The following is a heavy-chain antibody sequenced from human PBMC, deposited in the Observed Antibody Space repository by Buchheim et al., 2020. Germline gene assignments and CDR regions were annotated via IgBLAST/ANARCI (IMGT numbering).Heavy chain of an antibody. CDR2: ISESGGNT. D-gene: IGHD6-13*01. CDR3: AKDRDYSRPPYGFDY. Sequence: EVQLLESGGGSLQPGGSLRLSCAASGFTFSRYGMSWVRQAPGKGLEWVSRISESGGNTYYADSVKGRFTISRDNSKNTLYLQMNSLRVEDTAVYYCAKDRDYSRPPYGFDYWGQGTL. V-gene: IGHV3-23*01. CDR1: GFTFSRYG. J-gene: IGHJ4*02.